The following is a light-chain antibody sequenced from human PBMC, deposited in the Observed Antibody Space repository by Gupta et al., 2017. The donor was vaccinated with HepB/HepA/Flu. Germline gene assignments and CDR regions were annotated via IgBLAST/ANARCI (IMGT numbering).Light chain of an antibody. V-gene: IGLV6-57*02. J-gene: IGLJ3*02. Sequence: NFMLTQPHSVSESPGKTVTISCTGSSGSIASNYVQWYQQRPGSAPTPVIYEDNQRPSGVPDRFSGSIDSSSNSASLTISGLKTEDEADYYCQSYDSSNWVFGGGTKLTVL. CDR2: EDN. CDR3: QSYDSSNWV. CDR1: SGSIASNY.